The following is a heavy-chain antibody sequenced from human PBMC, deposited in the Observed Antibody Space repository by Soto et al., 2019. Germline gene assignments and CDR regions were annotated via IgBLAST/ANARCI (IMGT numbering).Heavy chain of an antibody. V-gene: IGHV4-59*01. CDR3: ARGKFPFTFDY. Sequence: SETLSLTCTVSGGSISTYYWSWIRQPPGKGLEWIGYIYYSGSTNYNPSLKSRVTISEDASKNQFSLKLSSVTAADTAVYYCARGKFPFTFDYWGQGTLGTVSS. CDR2: IYYSGST. J-gene: IGHJ4*02. D-gene: IGHD3-10*01. CDR1: GGSISTYY.